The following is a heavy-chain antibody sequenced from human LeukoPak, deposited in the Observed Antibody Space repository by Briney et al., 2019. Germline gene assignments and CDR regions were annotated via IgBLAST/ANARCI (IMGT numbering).Heavy chain of an antibody. CDR3: ARDAPVVRGVIIAFDY. CDR1: GYTFTSYY. CDR2: INPSGGST. J-gene: IGHJ4*02. Sequence: ASVKVSCKASGYTFTSYYMHWVRQAPGQGLEWMGIINPSGGSTSYAQKFQGRVTMTRDTSTSTVYKELSSLRSEDTAVYYCARDAPVVRGVIIAFDYWGQGTLVTVSS. V-gene: IGHV1-46*01. D-gene: IGHD3-10*01.